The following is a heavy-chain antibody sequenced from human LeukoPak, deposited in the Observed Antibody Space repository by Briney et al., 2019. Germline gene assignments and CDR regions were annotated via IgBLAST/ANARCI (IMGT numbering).Heavy chain of an antibody. CDR2: IIPILGIA. V-gene: IGHV1-69*04. CDR3: AIGLGYCSTSCPADFDY. CDR1: GGTFSSYA. D-gene: IGHD2-2*01. Sequence: SVKVSCKASGGTFSSYAISWVRQAPGQGLEWMGRIIPILGIANYAQKFQGRVTITADKSTSTAYMELSSLRSEDTAVYYCAIGLGYCSTSCPADFDYWGQGTLVTVSS. J-gene: IGHJ4*02.